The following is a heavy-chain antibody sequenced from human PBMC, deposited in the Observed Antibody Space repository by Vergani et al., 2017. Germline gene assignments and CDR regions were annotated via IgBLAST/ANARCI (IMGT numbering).Heavy chain of an antibody. V-gene: IGHV1-18*01. Sequence: QVQLVQSGAEVKKPGASVKVSCKASGYTFTSYGISWVRQAPGQGLEWMGWISAYNGNTNYAQKLQGRVTMTTDTSTSTAYMELRSLRSDDTAVYYCARDLAYVPPNDYGDYYYGMDVWGQGTTVTVSS. D-gene: IGHD4-17*01. CDR1: GYTFTSYG. J-gene: IGHJ6*02. CDR2: ISAYNGNT. CDR3: ARDLAYVPPNDYGDYYYGMDV.